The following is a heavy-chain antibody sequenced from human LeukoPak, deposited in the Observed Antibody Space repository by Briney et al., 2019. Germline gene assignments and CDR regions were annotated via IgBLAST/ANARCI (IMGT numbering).Heavy chain of an antibody. CDR2: IKQDGSEK. D-gene: IGHD3-10*01. Sequence: GGSLRLSCAASGFTFSNYWMSWVRQAPGKGLEWVANIKQDGSEKYYVDSVKGRFTFSRDNAKNSLYLQINSLRAEDTAVYYCARDFEGIYYYGMDVWGQGTTVTVSS. V-gene: IGHV3-7*01. CDR3: ARDFEGIYYYGMDV. CDR1: GFTFSNYW. J-gene: IGHJ6*02.